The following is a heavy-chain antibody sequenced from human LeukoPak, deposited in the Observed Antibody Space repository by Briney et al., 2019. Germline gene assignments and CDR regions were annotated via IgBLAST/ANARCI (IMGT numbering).Heavy chain of an antibody. D-gene: IGHD1-7*01. J-gene: IGHJ5*02. CDR3: ARVLEITGTNWFDP. CDR1: GYTFTSYY. V-gene: IGHV1-46*01. Sequence: ASVKVSCKASGYTFTSYYMHWVRQAPGQGLEWMGIINPSGGSTSYAQKFQGRVTITADESTSTAYMELSSLRSEDTAVYYCARVLEITGTNWFDPWGQGTLVTVSS. CDR2: INPSGGST.